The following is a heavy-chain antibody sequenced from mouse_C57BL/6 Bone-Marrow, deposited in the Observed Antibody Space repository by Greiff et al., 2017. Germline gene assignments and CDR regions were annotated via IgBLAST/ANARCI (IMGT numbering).Heavy chain of an antibody. V-gene: IGHV1-55*01. Sequence: VQLQQPGAELVKPGASVKMSCKASGYTFTSYWITWVKQRPGQGLEWIGDIYPGSGSTNYNEKFKSKATLTVDTSSSTAYMQLISLTSEDAAVYYCAINLDGYYAMDYWGQGTSVTVSS. CDR1: GYTFTSYW. CDR2: IYPGSGST. CDR3: AINLDGYYAMDY. J-gene: IGHJ4*01. D-gene: IGHD2-3*01.